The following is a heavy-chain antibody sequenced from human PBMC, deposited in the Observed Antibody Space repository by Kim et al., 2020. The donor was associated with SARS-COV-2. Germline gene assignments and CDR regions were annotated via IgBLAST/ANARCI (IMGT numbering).Heavy chain of an antibody. D-gene: IGHD6-13*01. V-gene: IGHV4-39*01. J-gene: IGHJ5*02. CDR2: VFYSGTT. CDR1: GDSMNTNRYY. Sequence: SETLSLTCTVSGDSMNTNRYYWAWIRQAPGKGLEYIGRVFYSGTTNYNPSLKSRVTISVDTSKNQFSLKLTSGTAADTALYYCARQEAAAACFDPWGQG. CDR3: ARQEAAAACFDP.